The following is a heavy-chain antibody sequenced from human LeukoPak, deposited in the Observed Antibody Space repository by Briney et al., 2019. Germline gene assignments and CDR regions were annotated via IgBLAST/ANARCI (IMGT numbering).Heavy chain of an antibody. CDR2: IVVGSGNT. J-gene: IGHJ4*02. V-gene: IGHV1-58*01. CDR3: AAEMGGTLVGLGSHFDH. Sequence: SVKVSCKASGFTFTSSAVQWVRQARGQRLEWIGWIVVGSGNTNYAQKSQERVTITRDKSTSTAYMELSSLRSEDTAVYYCAAEMGGTLVGLGSHFDHWGQGTLVTVSS. CDR1: GFTFTSSA. D-gene: IGHD1-26*01.